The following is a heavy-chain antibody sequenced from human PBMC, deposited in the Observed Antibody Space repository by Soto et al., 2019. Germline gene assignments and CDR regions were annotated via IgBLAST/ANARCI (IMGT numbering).Heavy chain of an antibody. CDR3: AKVDTAMVAFDI. Sequence: GESLKISCAASGFTFSSYAMSWVRQAPGKGLEWVSAISGSGGSTYYADSVKGRFTISRDNSKNTLYLQMNSLRAEDTAVYYCAKVDTAMVAFDIWGQGTMVTVSS. J-gene: IGHJ3*02. CDR1: GFTFSSYA. D-gene: IGHD5-18*01. V-gene: IGHV3-23*01. CDR2: ISGSGGST.